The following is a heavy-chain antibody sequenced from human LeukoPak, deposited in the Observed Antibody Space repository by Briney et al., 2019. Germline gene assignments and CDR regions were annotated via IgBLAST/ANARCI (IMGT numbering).Heavy chain of an antibody. CDR3: ARAYGDSGHFQH. V-gene: IGHV4-30-4*08. CDR1: GGSISSGDYY. Sequence: SETLSLTCTVSGGSISSGDYYWSWIRQPPGKGLEWIGYIYYSGSTYYNPSLKSRVTISVDTSKNQFSLELSSVTAADTAVYYCARAYGDSGHFQHWGQGTLVTVSS. J-gene: IGHJ1*01. CDR2: IYYSGST. D-gene: IGHD4-17*01.